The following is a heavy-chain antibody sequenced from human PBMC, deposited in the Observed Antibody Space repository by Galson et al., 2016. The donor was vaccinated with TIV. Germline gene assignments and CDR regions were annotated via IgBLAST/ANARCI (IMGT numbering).Heavy chain of an antibody. V-gene: IGHV3-30*04. J-gene: IGHJ4*02. Sequence: SLRLSCAASGFPFSKYTMHWVRQAPGKGLEWVAILSYDAGNEYYADSVKGRFTISRDNTKNTLDLQMNSLRVEDTAMYYCARDGHDFRSGGANNLDYWGQGTLVTVSS. CDR3: ARDGHDFRSGGANNLDY. CDR2: LSYDAGNE. CDR1: GFPFSKYT. D-gene: IGHD3-3*01.